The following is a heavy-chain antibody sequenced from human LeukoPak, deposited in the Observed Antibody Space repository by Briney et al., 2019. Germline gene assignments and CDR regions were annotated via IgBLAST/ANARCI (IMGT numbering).Heavy chain of an antibody. D-gene: IGHD1-26*01. Sequence: PGGSLRLSCAASGFTFSSYAVHWVRQAPGKGLEWVAVISYDGSNKYYADSVKGRFTISRDNSKNTLYLQMNSLRAEDTAVYYCARDHSFDYWGHGTLVTVSS. J-gene: IGHJ4*01. CDR3: ARDHSFDY. V-gene: IGHV3-30-3*01. CDR2: ISYDGSNK. CDR1: GFTFSSYA.